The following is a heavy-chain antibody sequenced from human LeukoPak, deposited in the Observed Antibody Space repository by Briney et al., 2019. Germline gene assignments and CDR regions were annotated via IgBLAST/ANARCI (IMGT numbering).Heavy chain of an antibody. CDR3: APDEGHYDILTGYFRRDGAIDAGP. D-gene: IGHD3-9*01. CDR1: GGSISSYY. J-gene: IGHJ5*02. V-gene: IGHV4-39*07. CDR2: IYYSGST. Sequence: SETLSLTCTVSGGSISSYYWGWIRQPPGKGLEWIGSIYYSGSTYYNPSLKSRVTISVDTSKNQFSLKLSSVTAADTAVYYCAPDEGHYDILTGYFRRDGAIDAGPWGQGTLVTVSS.